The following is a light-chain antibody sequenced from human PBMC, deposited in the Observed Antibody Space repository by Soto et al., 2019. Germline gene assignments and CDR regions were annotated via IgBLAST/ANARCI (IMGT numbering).Light chain of an antibody. CDR3: QQYNNWSG. Sequence: EIVMTQSPATLSVSPGERATLSCRASQSVSSNLAWYQQKPGQAPRLLFYGASTRATGIPARFSGSVSGTEFTLTISSLQSEDFAFYYCQQYNNWSGFGQGTKVEIK. CDR1: QSVSSN. CDR2: GAS. J-gene: IGKJ1*01. V-gene: IGKV3-15*01.